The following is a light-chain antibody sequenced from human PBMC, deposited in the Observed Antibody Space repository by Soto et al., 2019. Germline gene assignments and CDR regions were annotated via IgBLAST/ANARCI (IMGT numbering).Light chain of an antibody. CDR2: SHD. J-gene: IGLJ3*02. CDR1: SSNIGSNA. Sequence: QSVLTQPPSASGTPGQRVAISCSGSSSNIGSNAVNWYQQLPGAAPKLLIYSHDQRPSGVPDRISASRSGTAASLAISGLRSEDEAFYYCAAWDDSLNAWVFGGGTKLTVL. V-gene: IGLV1-44*01. CDR3: AAWDDSLNAWV.